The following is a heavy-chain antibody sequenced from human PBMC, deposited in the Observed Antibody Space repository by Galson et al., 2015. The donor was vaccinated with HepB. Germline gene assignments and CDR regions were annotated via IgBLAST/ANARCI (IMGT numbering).Heavy chain of an antibody. D-gene: IGHD6-6*01. CDR3: ARHANPRSSSFYYYGMDV. CDR2: IDPSDSYT. CDR1: GYSFTSYW. J-gene: IGHJ6*02. Sequence: QSGAEVKKPGESLRISCKGSGYSFTSYWISWVRQMPGKGLEWMGRIDPSDSYTNYSPSFQGHVTISADKSISTAYLQWSSLKASDTAMYYCARHANPRSSSFYYYGMDVWGQGTTVTVSS. V-gene: IGHV5-10-1*01.